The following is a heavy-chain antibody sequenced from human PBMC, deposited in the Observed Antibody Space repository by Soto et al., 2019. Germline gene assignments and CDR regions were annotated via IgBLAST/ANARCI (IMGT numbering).Heavy chain of an antibody. CDR1: GYTFTSYG. CDR2: ISAYNGNT. J-gene: IGHJ4*02. V-gene: IGHV1-18*04. CDR3: ARERRDSSGWYCDY. D-gene: IGHD6-19*01. Sequence: ASVKVSCRASGYTFTSYGITGVRQAPGQGLEWMGWISAYNGNTNYAQKIQGRVTMTTDTSTSTAYMELRTGISGDTGVYYCARERRDSSGWYCDYFGQGTLVTFSS.